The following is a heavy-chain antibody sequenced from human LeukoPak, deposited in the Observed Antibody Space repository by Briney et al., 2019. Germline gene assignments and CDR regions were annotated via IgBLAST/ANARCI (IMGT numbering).Heavy chain of an antibody. V-gene: IGHV4-59*08. D-gene: IGHD5-18*01. CDR3: ARHALGYSYGYNDY. J-gene: IGHJ4*02. CDR1: GGSFSGYY. CDR2: IYYSGST. Sequence: SETLSLTCAVYGGSFSGYYWSWIRQPPGKGLEWIGYIYYSGSTNYNPSLKSRVTMSVDTSKNQFSLKLSSVTAADTAVYYCARHALGYSYGYNDYWGQGTLVTVSS.